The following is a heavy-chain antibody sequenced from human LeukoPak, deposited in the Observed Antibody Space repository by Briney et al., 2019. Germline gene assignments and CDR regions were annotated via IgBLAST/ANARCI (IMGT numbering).Heavy chain of an antibody. CDR3: ARGIDFRTPPEYYFDY. J-gene: IGHJ4*02. CDR1: GGSISSYY. D-gene: IGHD3/OR15-3a*01. CDR2: IYTSGST. V-gene: IGHV4-4*07. Sequence: SETLSLTCTVSGGSISSYYWSWIRQPAGKGLEWIGRIYTSGSTNYNPSLKSRVTMSVDTSKNQFSPKLSSVTAADTAVYYCARGIDFRTPPEYYFDYWGQGTLVTVSS.